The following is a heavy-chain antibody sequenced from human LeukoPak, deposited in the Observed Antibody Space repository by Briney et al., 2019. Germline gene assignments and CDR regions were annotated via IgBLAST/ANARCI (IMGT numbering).Heavy chain of an antibody. J-gene: IGHJ4*02. CDR2: ISSSSSYI. V-gene: IGHV3-21*01. Sequence: GGSLRLSCAASRFIFSNYAMSWVRQAPGKGLEWVSSISSSSSYIYYADSVKGRFTISRDNAKNSLYLQMNSLRAEDTAVYYCARDYGGNSGYWGQGTLVTVSS. CDR1: RFIFSNYA. D-gene: IGHD4-23*01. CDR3: ARDYGGNSGY.